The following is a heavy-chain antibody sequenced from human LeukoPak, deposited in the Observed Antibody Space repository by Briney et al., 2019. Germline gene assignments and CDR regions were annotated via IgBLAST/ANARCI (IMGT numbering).Heavy chain of an antibody. CDR1: GRSISSGGDH. Sequence: SETLSLTCTVSGRSISSGGDHWSWIRQHLGKGLEWIGYIHYSGSTYYKPSLESRVTISVDTSKNQFSLRLSSVTAADTAIYYCVRDYSIGSTVAFDVWGQGTMVTVSS. D-gene: IGHD6-19*01. J-gene: IGHJ3*01. V-gene: IGHV4-31*03. CDR3: VRDYSIGSTVAFDV. CDR2: IHYSGST.